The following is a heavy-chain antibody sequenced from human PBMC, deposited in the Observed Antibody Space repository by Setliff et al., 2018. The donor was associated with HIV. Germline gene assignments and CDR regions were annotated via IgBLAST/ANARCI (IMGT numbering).Heavy chain of an antibody. CDR1: GYPIIEAYY. CDR3: ARADSRRGAGYQYMDV. CDR2: IFRGVTT. V-gene: IGHV4-38-2*01. D-gene: IGHD4-4*01. Sequence: KTSETLSLTCAVSGYPIIEAYYWLWIRQSPTKGLEYIGIIFRGVTTYYNPSLRSRVALSMDTSKNQFSLRLSSVTAADTAIYYCARADSRRGAGYQYMDVWGKGTTVTVS. J-gene: IGHJ6*03.